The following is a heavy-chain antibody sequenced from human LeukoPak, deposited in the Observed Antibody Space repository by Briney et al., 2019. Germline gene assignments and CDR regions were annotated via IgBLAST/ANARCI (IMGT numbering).Heavy chain of an antibody. D-gene: IGHD3-10*01. CDR3: ATEAPGSYRFDN. V-gene: IGHV1-46*01. Sequence: ASVKVSCKASGNIFTNYHLHWVRLAPGRGLEWMGAVYTDGGTITNTRSFQDRVTMTRNVSTRTVYMELSSLNSEDTAVYYCATEAPGSYRFDNWGQEILVTVSS. CDR1: GNIFTNYH. CDR2: VYTDGGTI. J-gene: IGHJ4*02.